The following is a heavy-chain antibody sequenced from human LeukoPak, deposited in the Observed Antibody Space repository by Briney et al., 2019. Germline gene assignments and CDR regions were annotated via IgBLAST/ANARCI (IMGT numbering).Heavy chain of an antibody. Sequence: GGSLRLSCAASGFTFSDYYMSWIRQAPGKGLEWVSYISYSGDTIYYADSVKGRFTVSRDNAKNSLYLQMNSLRAEDTAVYYCARLGIITAAGSNDYWGQGTLVTVSS. CDR2: ISYSGDTI. CDR1: GFTFSDYY. J-gene: IGHJ4*02. D-gene: IGHD6-13*01. V-gene: IGHV3-11*01. CDR3: ARLGIITAAGSNDY.